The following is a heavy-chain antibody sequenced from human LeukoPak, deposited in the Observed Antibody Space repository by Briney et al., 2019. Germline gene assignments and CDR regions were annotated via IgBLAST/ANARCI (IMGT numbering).Heavy chain of an antibody. Sequence: MSSETLSLTCTVSGGSISSYYWSWIRQPPGKGLEWIGYIYTSGSTNYNPSLKSRVTMSVDTSKNQFSLKLSSVTAADTAVYYCARDRDYCSSTTCYTGYYYYMDVWGKGTTVTVSS. CDR3: ARDRDYCSSTTCYTGYYYYMDV. CDR1: GGSISSYY. J-gene: IGHJ6*03. CDR2: IYTSGST. V-gene: IGHV4-4*08. D-gene: IGHD2-2*02.